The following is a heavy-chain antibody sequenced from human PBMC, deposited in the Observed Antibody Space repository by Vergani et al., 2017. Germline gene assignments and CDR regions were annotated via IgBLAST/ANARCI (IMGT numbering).Heavy chain of an antibody. Sequence: QVQLQESGPGLVKPSETLSLTCTVSGGSISSYYWSWIRQPPGKGLEWIGYIYYSWSTNYNPSLKSRVTISVDTSKNQFSLKLSSVTAADTAAYYCARDTAAAGTNDAFDIWGQGTMVTVSS. V-gene: IGHV4-59*01. CDR1: GGSISSYY. CDR3: ARDTAAAGTNDAFDI. D-gene: IGHD6-13*01. CDR2: IYYSWST. J-gene: IGHJ3*02.